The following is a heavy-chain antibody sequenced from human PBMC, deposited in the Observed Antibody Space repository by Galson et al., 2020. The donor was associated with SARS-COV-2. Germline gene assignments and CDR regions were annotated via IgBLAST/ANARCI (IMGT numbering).Heavy chain of an antibody. CDR2: IRYDGRNK. D-gene: IGHD3-10*01. CDR3: AKDHYYGSGSPPGGGIYYYYYMDV. Sequence: GGSLRLPCAASGFTFSSYGMHWVRQAPGKGLEGVAFIRYDGRNKYYADSVKGRFTISRDNSKNTLYLQMNSLRAEDTAVYYCAKDHYYGSGSPPGGGIYYYYYMDVWGKGTTVTISS. V-gene: IGHV3-30*02. CDR1: GFTFSSYG. J-gene: IGHJ6*03.